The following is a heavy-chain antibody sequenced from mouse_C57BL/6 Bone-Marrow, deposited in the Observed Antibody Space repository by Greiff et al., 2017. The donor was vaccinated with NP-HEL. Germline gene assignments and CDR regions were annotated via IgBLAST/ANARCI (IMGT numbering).Heavy chain of an antibody. CDR1: GYTFTDYY. CDR3: ARKGPYYYGSSHFYY. CDR2: IGPGSGST. V-gene: IGHV1-77*01. J-gene: IGHJ2*01. D-gene: IGHD1-1*01. Sequence: QVQLQQSGAELVKPGASVKISCKASGYTFTDYYINWVKQRPGQGLEWIGKIGPGSGSTYYNEKFKGKATLTADKSSSTAYMQLSSLTSEDSAVYFCARKGPYYYGSSHFYYWGQGTTLTVSS.